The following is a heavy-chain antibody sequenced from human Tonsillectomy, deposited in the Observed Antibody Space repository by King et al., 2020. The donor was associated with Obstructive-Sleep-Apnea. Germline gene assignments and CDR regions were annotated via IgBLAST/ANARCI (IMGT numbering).Heavy chain of an antibody. V-gene: IGHV3-30*04. CDR3: ARGVTMVRGVHDAFDI. Sequence: VQLVESGGGVVQPGRSLRLSCAASGFTFSSYTMHWVRQAPGKGLEWVAVISYDGSNKYYADSVKGRFTISRDNSKNTLYLQMKCLRAEDTAVYHCARGVTMVRGVHDAFDIWGQGTMVTVSS. J-gene: IGHJ3*02. D-gene: IGHD3-10*01. CDR2: ISYDGSNK. CDR1: GFTFSSYT.